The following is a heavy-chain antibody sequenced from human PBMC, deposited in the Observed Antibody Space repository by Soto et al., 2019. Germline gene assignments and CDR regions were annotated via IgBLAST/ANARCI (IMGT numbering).Heavy chain of an antibody. D-gene: IGHD3-10*01. CDR3: AVLGRGPLSWGVAFDI. J-gene: IGHJ3*02. CDR1: GFTFSSYA. V-gene: IGHV3-23*01. CDR2: ISGSGGST. Sequence: GGSLRLSCAASGFTFSSYAMSWVRQAPGKGLEWVSAISGSGGSTYYADSVKGRFTISRDNSKNTLYLQMNSLRAEDTAVYYCAVLGRGPLSWGVAFDIWGQGTMVTVSS.